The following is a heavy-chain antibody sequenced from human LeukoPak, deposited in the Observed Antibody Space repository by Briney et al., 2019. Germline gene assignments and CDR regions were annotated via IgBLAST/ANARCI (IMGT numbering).Heavy chain of an antibody. J-gene: IGHJ4*02. CDR1: GGSFSGYY. D-gene: IGHD5-18*01. CDR3: ATGGYSYGFNFDY. V-gene: IGHV4-34*01. Sequence: SETLSLTCAVYGGSFSGYYWSWIRQPPGKGLEWIGEINHSGSTNYNPSLKSRVPISVDTSKNQFSLKLSSVTAADTAVYYCATGGYSYGFNFDYWGQGTLVTVSS. CDR2: INHSGST.